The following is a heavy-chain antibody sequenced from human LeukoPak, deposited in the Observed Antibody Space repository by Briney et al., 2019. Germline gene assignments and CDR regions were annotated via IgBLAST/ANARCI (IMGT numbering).Heavy chain of an antibody. CDR2: MSPNSGNT. CDR1: GYTFTSYD. Sequence: GASVTVSCKASGYTFTSYDIHWVRQAPGQGLEWMGWMSPNSGNTVYAQKFQGRVTMTRNTSISTAYMELSSLSSEDTAVYYCARGCSSTTCSWPFDYWGQGTLVTVSS. D-gene: IGHD2-2*01. J-gene: IGHJ4*02. V-gene: IGHV1-8*01. CDR3: ARGCSSTTCSWPFDY.